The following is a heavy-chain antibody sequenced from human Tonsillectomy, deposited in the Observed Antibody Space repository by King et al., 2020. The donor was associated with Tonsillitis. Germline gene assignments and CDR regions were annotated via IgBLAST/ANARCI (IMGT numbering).Heavy chain of an antibody. Sequence: QLQESGPGLVKPSETLSLTCTVSGGSISSYYWSWIRQPPGKGLEWIGYIYYSGSTNYNPSLKSRVTISVDTSKNQFSLKLSSVTAADTAVYYCARDKVWSGYYCAHGMDVWGQGTTVTVSS. CDR1: GGSISSYY. D-gene: IGHD3-3*01. CDR3: ARDKVWSGYYCAHGMDV. V-gene: IGHV4-59*01. J-gene: IGHJ6*02. CDR2: IYYSGST.